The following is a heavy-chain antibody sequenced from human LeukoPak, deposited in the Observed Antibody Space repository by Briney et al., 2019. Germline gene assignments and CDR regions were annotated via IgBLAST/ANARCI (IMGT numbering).Heavy chain of an antibody. CDR1: GYTFTSYG. Sequence: ASVKVSCKASGYTFTSYGISWVRQAPGQGLEWMGWISAYNGNTNYAQKFQGRVTITRNTSISTAYMELSSLRSEDTAVYYCARYGPSGSYVYWGQGTLVTVSS. V-gene: IGHV1-18*01. CDR2: ISAYNGNT. D-gene: IGHD1-26*01. J-gene: IGHJ4*02. CDR3: ARYGPSGSYVY.